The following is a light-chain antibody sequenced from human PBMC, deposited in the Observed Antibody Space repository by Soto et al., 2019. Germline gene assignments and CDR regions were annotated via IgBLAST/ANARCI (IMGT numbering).Light chain of an antibody. CDR2: AAS. CDR3: QQTYSTPST. CDR1: QSISTY. V-gene: IGKV1-39*01. Sequence: DIQMTQSPSSLSASVGDRVTITCRTSQSISTYLNWYQQKPGKAPKLLIFAASSLQSGVPSRFSGSGVRTDFTLTISSMQLEDFATYYCQQTYSTPSTFGQGTKLEIK. J-gene: IGKJ2*02.